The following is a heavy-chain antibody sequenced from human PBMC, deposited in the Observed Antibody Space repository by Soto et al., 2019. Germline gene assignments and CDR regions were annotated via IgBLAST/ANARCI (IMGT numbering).Heavy chain of an antibody. V-gene: IGHV4-31*03. CDR3: AKMERTQLWLLVQN. CDR1: GASITNDDFF. CDR2: ITYGGSI. Sequence: ASETLSLTCTVSGASITNDDFFWTWVRQHPEKGLEWLAYITYGGSIYYDPSFRSRLTVSIDKSKSQFSLNVRSVTAADTAVYYCAKMERTQLWLLVQNWGQGLLVTGS. D-gene: IGHD5-18*01. J-gene: IGHJ4*02.